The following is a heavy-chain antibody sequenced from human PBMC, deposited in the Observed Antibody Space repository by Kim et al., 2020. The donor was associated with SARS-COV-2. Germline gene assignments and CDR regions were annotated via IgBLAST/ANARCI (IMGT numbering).Heavy chain of an antibody. CDR2: ISGDGGNI. J-gene: IGHJ5*02. CDR1: GFIFSSYA. V-gene: IGHV3-23*01. CDR3: VKETSRPWNLGHCDP. D-gene: IGHD1-7*01. Sequence: GGSLRLSCAASGFIFSSYAMSWVRQAPGKGLEWVSSISGDGGNIYSADSVKRRSTICRDYSKNLFLLKMNSLRADDAVYYYCVKETSRPWNLGHCDP.